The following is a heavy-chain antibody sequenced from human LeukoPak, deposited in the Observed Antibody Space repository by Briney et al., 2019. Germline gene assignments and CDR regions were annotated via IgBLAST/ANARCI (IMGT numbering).Heavy chain of an antibody. CDR2: MNTNSGNT. CDR1: GYTFTSYD. D-gene: IGHD2-15*01. V-gene: IGHV1-8*01. J-gene: IGHJ6*03. CDR3: ARGSGGRLYYYYYMDV. Sequence: ASVKVSCKASGYTFTSYDINWVRQATGQGLGWMGLMNTNSGNTGYAQKFQGRVTMTRNTSISTAYMELSNLRSEDTAVHCCARGSGGRLYYYYYMDVWGKGTTVTVSS.